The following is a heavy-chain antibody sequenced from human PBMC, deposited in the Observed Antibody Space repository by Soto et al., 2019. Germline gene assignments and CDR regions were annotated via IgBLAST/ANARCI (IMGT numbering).Heavy chain of an antibody. Sequence: QVHLVESGGGVVQPGRSLRLSCVASGLTFSNYAMHWVRQAPGKGLEWVAFISYDGTNRCYPDSVKGRFTISRDNSKNTLYLQKNSLKSEDTAVYYCARESASTVTTGGGGSAKDYWGQGTLVTVSS. CDR1: GLTFSNYA. CDR2: ISYDGTNR. D-gene: IGHD4-17*01. V-gene: IGHV3-30-3*01. CDR3: ARESASTVTTGGGGSAKDY. J-gene: IGHJ4*02.